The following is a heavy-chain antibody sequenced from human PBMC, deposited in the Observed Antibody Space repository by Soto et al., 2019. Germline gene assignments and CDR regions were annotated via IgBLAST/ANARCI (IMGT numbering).Heavy chain of an antibody. CDR2: INAGNGNT. D-gene: IGHD2-15*01. J-gene: IGHJ4*02. CDR1: WYTLTSYA. Sequence: GSVEVSRKASWYTLTSYAMHLGRPGPGQRLEWMGWINAGNGNTKYSQKFQGRVTITRDTSASTAYMELSSLRSEDTAVYYCARGPGGPDGPGDYWGQGTLVTVSS. CDR3: ARGPGGPDGPGDY. V-gene: IGHV1-3*01.